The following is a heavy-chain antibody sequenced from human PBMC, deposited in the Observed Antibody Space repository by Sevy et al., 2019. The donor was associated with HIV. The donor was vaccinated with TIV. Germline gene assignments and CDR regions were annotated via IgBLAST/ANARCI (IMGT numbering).Heavy chain of an antibody. V-gene: IGHV1-69*13. D-gene: IGHD6-19*01. CDR1: GGTFSSYA. J-gene: IGHJ4*02. CDR3: AREVPGYSSGLPDY. Sequence: ASVKVSCKASGGTFSSYAISWVRQAPGQGLEWMGGIIPIFGTANYAQKFQGRVTITADESTGTAYMELSSLGSEDTAVYYCAREVPGYSSGLPDYWGQGTLVTVSS. CDR2: IIPIFGTA.